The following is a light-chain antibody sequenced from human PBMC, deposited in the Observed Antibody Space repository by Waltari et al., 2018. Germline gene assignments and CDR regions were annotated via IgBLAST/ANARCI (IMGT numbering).Light chain of an antibody. V-gene: IGLV1-44*01. J-gene: IGLJ3*02. CDR1: SSDIGRNS. Sequence: QSVLTQPPSVSGIPGTRVTISCSGSSSDIGRNSVNWYQQLPGTAPKFLIDTYNERPSGVPDRFSASKSGTSASLAISGLQSEDEADYYCAGWDASLNGPVFGGGTKLTVL. CDR3: AGWDASLNGPV. CDR2: TYN.